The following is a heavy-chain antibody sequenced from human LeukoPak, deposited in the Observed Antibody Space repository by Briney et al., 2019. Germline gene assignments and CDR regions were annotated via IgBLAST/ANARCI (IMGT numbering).Heavy chain of an antibody. CDR3: ARVRSTTAAALY. J-gene: IGHJ4*02. Sequence: ASVKVSCKDSGYTFTTYGISWVRQAPGQGLEWMGWVSAYNGNTNYAQKLQGRVTMTTDTSTTTAYMELRNLRSDDTAVYYCARVRSTTAAALYWGQGTLVTVSS. V-gene: IGHV1-18*01. D-gene: IGHD6-13*01. CDR1: GYTFTTYG. CDR2: VSAYNGNT.